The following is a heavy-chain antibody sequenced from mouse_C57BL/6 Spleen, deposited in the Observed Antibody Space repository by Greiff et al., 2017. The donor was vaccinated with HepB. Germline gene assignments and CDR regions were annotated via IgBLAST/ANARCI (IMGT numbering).Heavy chain of an antibody. CDR1: GYTFTSYW. Sequence: QVQLKQPGAELVRPGSSVKLSCKASGYTFTSYWMHWVKQRPIQGLEWIGNIDPSDSETHYNQKFKDKATLTVDKSSSTAYMQLSSLTSEDSAVCYCARGGSYGNYDAYWGQGTLVTVSA. J-gene: IGHJ3*01. D-gene: IGHD2-1*01. CDR2: IDPSDSET. CDR3: ARGGSYGNYDAY. V-gene: IGHV1-52*01.